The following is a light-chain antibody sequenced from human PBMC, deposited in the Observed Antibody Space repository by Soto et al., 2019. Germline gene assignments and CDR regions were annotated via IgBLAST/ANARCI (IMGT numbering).Light chain of an antibody. J-gene: IGKJ4*01. CDR3: QQYNHLPPPST. Sequence: EIVMTQSPAPLSVSPGERATLSCRASQSVSSNLDWYQQKPGQAPRLLIYGASTRATGIPARFSGSGSGTEFTLTISSLQSEDCAVYYCQQYNHLPPPSTFGGGTKVEIK. V-gene: IGKV3-15*01. CDR1: QSVSSN. CDR2: GAS.